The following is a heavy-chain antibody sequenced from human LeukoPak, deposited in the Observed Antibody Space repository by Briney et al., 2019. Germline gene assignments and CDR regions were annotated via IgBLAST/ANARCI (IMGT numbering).Heavy chain of an antibody. J-gene: IGHJ4*02. Sequence: GGSLRLSCAASGFTFSSYTMNWVRQAPGKGLEWVSSITSSSSYIYYADSVKGRFTISRDNAKNSVYLQMNSLRAEDTAVYYCAKSHDYDYWGQGTLVTVSS. CDR1: GFTFSSYT. CDR2: ITSSSSYI. CDR3: AKSHDYDY. V-gene: IGHV3-21*01. D-gene: IGHD4-11*01.